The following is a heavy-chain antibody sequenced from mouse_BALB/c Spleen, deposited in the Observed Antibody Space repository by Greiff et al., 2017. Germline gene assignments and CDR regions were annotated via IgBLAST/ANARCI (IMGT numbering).Heavy chain of an antibody. D-gene: IGHD2-1*01. Sequence: QVQLQQSGPELVKPGASVKISCKASGYAFSSSWMNWVKQRPGQGLEWIGRIYPGDGDTNYNGKFKGKATLTADKSSSTAYMQLSSLTSVDSAVYFCARWALLWSSMDYWGQGTSVTVSS. CDR3: ARWALLWSSMDY. CDR2: IYPGDGDT. CDR1: GYAFSSSW. J-gene: IGHJ4*01. V-gene: IGHV1-82*01.